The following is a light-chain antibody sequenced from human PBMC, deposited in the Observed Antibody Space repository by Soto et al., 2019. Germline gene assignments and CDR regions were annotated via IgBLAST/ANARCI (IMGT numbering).Light chain of an antibody. V-gene: IGKV1-5*01. J-gene: IGKJ1*01. CDR1: QSISSW. CDR2: DAS. CDR3: QQYDSYPWT. Sequence: DIQMTQSPSTLSASVGDRVTITCRASQSISSWLAWYQQKPGKAPKLLIYDASSLESGVPSRFSGSGSGTEFIFTISSLQPDDFGTYFCQQYDSYPWTFGQGTKVDIK.